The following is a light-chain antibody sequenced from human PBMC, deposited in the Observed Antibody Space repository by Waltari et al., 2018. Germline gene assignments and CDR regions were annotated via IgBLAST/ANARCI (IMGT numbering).Light chain of an antibody. CDR1: RSDVGGYKY. CDR3: SSYTSSTTVV. V-gene: IGLV2-14*01. J-gene: IGLJ2*01. Sequence: QSALTQPASVSGSPGQSITISCTGPRSDVGGYKYVAWFQQPPGKAPKLMIYEVSNRPSGVSDRFSGSKSGNTASLTISGLQPEDEADYYCSSYTSSTTVVFGGGTKLTVL. CDR2: EVS.